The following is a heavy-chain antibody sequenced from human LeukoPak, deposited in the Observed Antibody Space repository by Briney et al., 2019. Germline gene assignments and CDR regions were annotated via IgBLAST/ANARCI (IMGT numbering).Heavy chain of an antibody. Sequence: GGSLRLSCAASGFTFSSYGMHWVRQAPGKGLEWVANIKQDGSEKYYVDSVKGRFTISRDNAKNSLYLQMNSLRAEDTAVYYCARWDSAAAHDYWGQGTLVTVSS. CDR2: IKQDGSEK. CDR3: ARWDSAAAHDY. J-gene: IGHJ4*02. D-gene: IGHD6-13*01. V-gene: IGHV3-7*01. CDR1: GFTFSSYG.